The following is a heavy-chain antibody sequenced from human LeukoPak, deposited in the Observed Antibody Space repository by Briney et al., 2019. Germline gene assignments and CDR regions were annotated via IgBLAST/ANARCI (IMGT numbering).Heavy chain of an antibody. CDR1: GYSFTSCW. CDR2: IYPGDSDT. V-gene: IGHV5-51*01. Sequence: GESLKISCKGSGYSFTSCWIGWVRQMPGKGLEWMGIIYPGDSDTRYSPSFQGQVTISADKSISTAYLQWSSLKASDTAMYYCARISGDSSGYYYGWFDPWGQGTLVTVSS. CDR3: ARISGDSSGYYYGWFDP. D-gene: IGHD3-22*01. J-gene: IGHJ5*02.